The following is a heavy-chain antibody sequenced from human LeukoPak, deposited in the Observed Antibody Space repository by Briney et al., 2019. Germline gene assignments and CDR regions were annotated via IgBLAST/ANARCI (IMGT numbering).Heavy chain of an antibody. CDR2: INHSGSV. CDR1: GGSFSGYY. CDR3: ASTDRCSSTCPLEY. D-gene: IGHD2-2*01. J-gene: IGHJ4*02. Sequence: PSETLCLTCSVYGGSFSGYYWSWIRQSPGKGLEWIGEINHSGSVHYYPSLKSRVTISLDTSKQLFSLKLRSVAAADAAVYYCASTDRCSSTCPLEYWGQGTLVTVSS. V-gene: IGHV4-34*01.